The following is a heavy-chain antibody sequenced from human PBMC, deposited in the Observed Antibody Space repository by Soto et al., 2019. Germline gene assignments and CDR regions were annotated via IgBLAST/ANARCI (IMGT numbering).Heavy chain of an antibody. CDR3: ARSYYDFWSGYIIDYYYYYYMDV. CDR2: MNPNSGNT. D-gene: IGHD3-3*01. J-gene: IGHJ6*03. CDR1: GYTFTSYD. Sequence: GASVKVSCKASGYTFTSYDINWVRQATGQGLEWMGWMNPNSGNTGYAQKFQGRVTMTRNTSISTAYMELSSLRSEDTAVYYCARSYYDFWSGYIIDYYYYYYMDVWGKGTTVTVSS. V-gene: IGHV1-8*01.